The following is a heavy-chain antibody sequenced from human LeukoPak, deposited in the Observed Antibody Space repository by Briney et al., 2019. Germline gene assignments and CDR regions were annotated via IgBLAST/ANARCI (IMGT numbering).Heavy chain of an antibody. J-gene: IGHJ4*02. V-gene: IGHV1-69*05. CDR3: ARVADSSGYALFDY. CDR2: IIPIFGTA. D-gene: IGHD3-22*01. CDR1: GGTFSSYA. Sequence: ASVKVSCKASGGTFSSYAISWVRQAPGQGLEWMGGIIPIFGTANYAQKFQGRVTITTDESASTAYMELSSLRSEDTAVYYCARVADSSGYALFDYWGQGTLVTVSS.